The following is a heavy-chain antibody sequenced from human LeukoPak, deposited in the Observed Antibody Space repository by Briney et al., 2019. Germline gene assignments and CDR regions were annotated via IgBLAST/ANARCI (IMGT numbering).Heavy chain of an antibody. J-gene: IGHJ4*02. CDR2: INWNSGSI. CDR1: GFTFSSYA. V-gene: IGHV3-9*01. Sequence: GGSLRLSCAASGFTFSSYAMHWVRQAPGKGLEWVSGINWNSGSIGYADSVKGRFTISRDNAKNSLYLQMNSLTIEDTALYFCAKDPGYYYDSSGQFHYWGQGTLVTVSS. D-gene: IGHD3-22*01. CDR3: AKDPGYYYDSSGQFHY.